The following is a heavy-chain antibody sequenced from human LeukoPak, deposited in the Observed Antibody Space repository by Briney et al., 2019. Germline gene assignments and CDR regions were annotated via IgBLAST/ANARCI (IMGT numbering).Heavy chain of an antibody. CDR1: GGSISSSNW. Sequence: PSGTLSLTCAVSGGSISSSNWWSWVRQPPGKGLEWIGEIYHSGSTNYNPSLKSRVTISVDKSKNQFSLKLSSVTAADTAVYYCARHYYSSGWYFDYWGQGTLVTVSS. CDR2: IYHSGST. D-gene: IGHD6-19*01. CDR3: ARHYYSSGWYFDY. V-gene: IGHV4-4*02. J-gene: IGHJ4*02.